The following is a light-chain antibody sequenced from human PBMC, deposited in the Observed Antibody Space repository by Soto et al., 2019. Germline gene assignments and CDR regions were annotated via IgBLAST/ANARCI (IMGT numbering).Light chain of an antibody. CDR2: AVS. CDR1: SSDVGLYDY. J-gene: IGLJ1*01. CDR3: SSYTRDSSYV. V-gene: IGLV2-14*01. Sequence: QSVLTQPSSVSWSPGQSITISCTGTSSDVGLYDYVSWYQQHPGKTPQLMIYAVSNRPSRVSNRFSASKSGNTASLFIYGLQAADEADYYCSSYTRDSSYVFGSGNKVTV.